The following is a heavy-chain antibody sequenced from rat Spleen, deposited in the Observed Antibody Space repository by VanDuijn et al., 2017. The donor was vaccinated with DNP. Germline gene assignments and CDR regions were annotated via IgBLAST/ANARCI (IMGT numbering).Heavy chain of an antibody. CDR2: IIYDGSRT. J-gene: IGHJ2*01. Sequence: EVQLVESGGDLVQPGRSLRLSCAASGFTFSDYNMAWVRQAPKKGLEWVATIIYDGSRTYYRDSVKGRFTISRDNAKSILYLQMDSLRSEDTATYYCARYSLRRLWDYWGQGVMVTVSS. CDR1: GFTFSDYN. V-gene: IGHV5S10*01. D-gene: IGHD1-11*01. CDR3: ARYSLRRLWDY.